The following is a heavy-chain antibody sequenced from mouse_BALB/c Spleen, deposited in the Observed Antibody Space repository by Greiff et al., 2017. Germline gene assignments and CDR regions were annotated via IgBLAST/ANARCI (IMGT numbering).Heavy chain of an antibody. J-gene: IGHJ2*01. V-gene: IGHV5-4*02. D-gene: IGHD4-1*01. CDR1: GFTFSDYY. CDR2: ISDGGSYT. Sequence: EVHLVESGGGLVKPGGSLKLSCAASGFTFSDYYMYWVRQTPEKRLEWVATISDGGSYTYYPDSVKGRFTISRDNAKNNLYLQMSSLKSEDTAMYYCAREGLTGGLDYWGQGTTLTVSS. CDR3: AREGLTGGLDY.